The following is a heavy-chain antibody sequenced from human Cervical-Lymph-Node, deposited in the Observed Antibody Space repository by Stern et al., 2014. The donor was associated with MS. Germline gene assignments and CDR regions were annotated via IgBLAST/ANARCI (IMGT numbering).Heavy chain of an antibody. CDR1: GFTFSSYS. CDR2: ISSGGSYI. V-gene: IGHV3-21*01. J-gene: IGHJ4*02. D-gene: IGHD4-23*01. Sequence: VQLVESGGGLVKPGGSVRLSCAASGFTFSSYSMNWVRQAPGKGLEWVASISSGGSYIYYSDTLKGRFTISSDKASTSPYMQMNSLRAEDTAVYYCARGRGGNYRYYFDYWGQGTLVTVSS. CDR3: ARGRGGNYRYYFDY.